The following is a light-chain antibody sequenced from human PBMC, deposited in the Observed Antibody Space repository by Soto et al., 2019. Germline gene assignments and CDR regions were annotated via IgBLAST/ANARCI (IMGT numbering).Light chain of an antibody. Sequence: QSVLTQPASVSGSPGQSITISCTGTSSDIGRYNYVSWYQQHPGKAPKLMIYGVSSRPSGVSNRFSGSKSGITASLTISGLQAEDESDYYCSAYTTSTTVIFGGGTKHTVL. CDR2: GVS. CDR3: SAYTTSTTVI. J-gene: IGLJ2*01. V-gene: IGLV2-14*03. CDR1: SSDIGRYNY.